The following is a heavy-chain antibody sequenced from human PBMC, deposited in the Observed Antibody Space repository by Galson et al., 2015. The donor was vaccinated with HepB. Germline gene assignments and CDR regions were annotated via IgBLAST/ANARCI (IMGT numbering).Heavy chain of an antibody. D-gene: IGHD3-10*01. CDR2: IIPILGIS. CDR3: ARDPELWFGDPPYGGPNNEGS. Sequence: SVKVSCKASGGTFNNYAFNWMRQAPGQGLEWMGRIIPILGISNYAQKFQGRVTITADKSTSAAYMQLSSLRSEDTAVYYCARDPELWFGDPPYGGPNNEGSGGQGTLVTVSS. CDR1: GGTFNNYA. V-gene: IGHV1-69*04. J-gene: IGHJ4*02.